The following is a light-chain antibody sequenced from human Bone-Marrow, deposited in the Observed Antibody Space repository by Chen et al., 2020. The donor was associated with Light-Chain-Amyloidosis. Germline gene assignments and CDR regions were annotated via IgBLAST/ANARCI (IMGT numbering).Light chain of an antibody. J-gene: IGKJ4*01. CDR3: HQYGTSPLT. CDR2: GSS. V-gene: IGKV3-20*01. Sequence: EIVLTQSPGTLPLSPGEGANLSCRASQTISSNYLTWYQQKFGQAPRLLIYGSSCRATGIPDRFTGIGFGTDFALSINILEREDCAMYYCHQYGTSPLTFGAGSKVEIK. CDR1: QTISSNY.